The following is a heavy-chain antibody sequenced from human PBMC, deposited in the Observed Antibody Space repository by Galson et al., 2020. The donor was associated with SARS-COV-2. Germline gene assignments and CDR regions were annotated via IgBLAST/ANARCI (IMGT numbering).Heavy chain of an antibody. CDR3: VKTRGGSYYDAFDI. V-gene: IGHV3-30*18. CDR1: GFTFSSYG. Sequence: GGSLRLSCAASGFTFSSYGMHWVRQAPGKGLEWVAVISYDGSNKYYADSVKGRFTISRDNSKNTLYLQMNSLRAEDTAVYYCVKTRGGSYYDAFDIWGQGTMVTVSS. D-gene: IGHD1-26*01. CDR2: ISYDGSNK. J-gene: IGHJ3*02.